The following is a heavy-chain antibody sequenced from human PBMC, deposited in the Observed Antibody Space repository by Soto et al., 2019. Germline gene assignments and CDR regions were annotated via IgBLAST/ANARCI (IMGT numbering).Heavy chain of an antibody. V-gene: IGHV3-30-3*01. D-gene: IGHD3-10*01. CDR3: ARSRNGGVADSFDY. CDR2: ISRDGSNE. Sequence: QVQLVASGGGVVQQGRSLTLSCEASGFTFRRHAIHWVRQAPGKGLEWVAVISRDGSNEYYEDSVKGRFTISRDNSKNTLFLQMNSLRPEDTAVYYCARSRNGGVADSFDYWGQGTLVTVSS. J-gene: IGHJ4*02. CDR1: GFTFRRHA.